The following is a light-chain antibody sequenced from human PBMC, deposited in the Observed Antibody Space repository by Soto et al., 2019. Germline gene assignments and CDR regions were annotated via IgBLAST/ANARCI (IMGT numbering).Light chain of an antibody. Sequence: EIVMTQSPATLSVSPGERATLSCRASQSLSSNLAWYQQRPGQAPRLLIYGASTRATGIPARFSGSGSGTGFTLTISSLQSEDFAVYYCQQSNIWPRTFGQGTKVEI. CDR3: QQSNIWPRT. V-gene: IGKV3-15*01. CDR1: QSLSSN. J-gene: IGKJ1*01. CDR2: GAS.